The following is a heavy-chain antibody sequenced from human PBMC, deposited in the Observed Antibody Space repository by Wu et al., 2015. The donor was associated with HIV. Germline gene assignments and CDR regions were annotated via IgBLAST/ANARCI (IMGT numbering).Heavy chain of an antibody. CDR3: ARDPTTGIAADNWFDP. Sequence: QVQLVQSGAEVKKPGASVKVSCKASGYTFTGYYMHWVRQAPGQGLEWMGWINPNSGGTNYAQKFQGRVTMTRDTSISTAYMELSRLRSDDTAVYYCARDPTTGIAADNWFDPGPGNPGHRLL. CDR1: GYTFTGYY. D-gene: IGHD6-13*01. J-gene: IGHJ5*02. CDR2: INPNSGGT. V-gene: IGHV1-2*02.